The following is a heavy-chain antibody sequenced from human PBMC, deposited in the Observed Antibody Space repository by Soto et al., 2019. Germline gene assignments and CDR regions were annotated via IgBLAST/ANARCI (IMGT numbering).Heavy chain of an antibody. CDR1: GGTFRSYA. D-gene: IGHD2-2*01. Sequence: SVKVSCKASGGTFRSYAISWVRQAPGQGLEWMGGIIPIFGTANYAQKFQGRVTITADKSTSTAYMELSSLRSEDTAVYYCARGLILGYCSSTSCRYYGMDVWGQGTTVTASS. CDR2: IIPIFGTA. J-gene: IGHJ6*02. V-gene: IGHV1-69*06. CDR3: ARGLILGYCSSTSCRYYGMDV.